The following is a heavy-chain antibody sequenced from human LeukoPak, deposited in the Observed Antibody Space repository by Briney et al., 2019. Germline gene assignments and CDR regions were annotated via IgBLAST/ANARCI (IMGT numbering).Heavy chain of an antibody. Sequence: SETLSLTCTVSGGSISSYYWSWIRQPPGKGLEWIGYIYYSGSTNYNPSLKSRVTISVDTSKNQFSLKLSSVTAADTAVYYCARVYGGSKLSLGNWFDPWGQGTLVTVSS. CDR2: IYYSGST. J-gene: IGHJ5*02. D-gene: IGHD2-15*01. CDR1: GGSISSYY. CDR3: ARVYGGSKLSLGNWFDP. V-gene: IGHV4-59*01.